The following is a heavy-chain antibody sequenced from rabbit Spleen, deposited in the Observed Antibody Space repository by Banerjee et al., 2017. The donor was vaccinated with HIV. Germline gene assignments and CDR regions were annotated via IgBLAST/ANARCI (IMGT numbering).Heavy chain of an antibody. D-gene: IGHD8-1*01. CDR3: ARDTGSSFSTYGMDL. J-gene: IGHJ6*01. Sequence: QSLEESGGDLVKPGASLTLTCTASGFSFSSSYYMCWVRQAPGKGLEWIACIYAGRSGNTYYASWAKGRFTISKTSSTTVTLQMTSLTAADTATYFCARDTGSSFSTYGMDLWGQGTLVTVS. CDR2: IYAGRSGNT. CDR1: GFSFSSSYY. V-gene: IGHV1S40*01.